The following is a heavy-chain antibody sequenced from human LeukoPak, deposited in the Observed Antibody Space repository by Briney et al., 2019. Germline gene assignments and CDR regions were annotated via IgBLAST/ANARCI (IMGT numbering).Heavy chain of an antibody. V-gene: IGHV4-59*01. D-gene: IGHD6-13*01. J-gene: IGHJ3*02. CDR1: GGSISSYY. CDR2: IYYSGST. CDR3: ARGGYSSSWYSFDAFDI. Sequence: SETLSLTCTVSGGSISSYYWSWIRQPPGKGLEWIGYIYYSGSTNYNPSLKSRVTISVDTSKNQFSLKLSSVTAADTAVYYCARGGYSSSWYSFDAFDIWGQGTMVTVSS.